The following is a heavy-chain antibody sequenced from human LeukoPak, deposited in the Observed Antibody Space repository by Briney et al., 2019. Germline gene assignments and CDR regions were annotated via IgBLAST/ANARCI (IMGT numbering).Heavy chain of an antibody. V-gene: IGHV1-8*02. D-gene: IGHD1-26*01. Sequence: ASVKVSCKASGYTFTGYYMHWVRQAPGQGLEWMGWMNPNNGNAGYAQKFQDKVTMTRGTSISTAYMELRSLRSDDTAVYYCAREGARGFDYWGQGTLVTVSS. CDR3: AREGARGFDY. J-gene: IGHJ4*02. CDR1: GYTFTGYY. CDR2: MNPNNGNA.